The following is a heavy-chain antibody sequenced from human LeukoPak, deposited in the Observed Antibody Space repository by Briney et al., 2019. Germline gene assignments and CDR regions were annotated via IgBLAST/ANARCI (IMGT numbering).Heavy chain of an antibody. J-gene: IGHJ4*02. V-gene: IGHV3-23*01. CDR1: GFTFSTYA. CDR2: IRGSGGSNT. D-gene: IGHD5-12*01. Sequence: GGSPRLSCAASGFTFSTYAMSWVRQAPGKGLEWVSTIRGSGGSNTYYADSVQGRFTISRDNSKNTLYLQMNTLRAEDTAVYYCAKGVLRSSPDYWGQGTLVTVSS. CDR3: AKGVLRSSPDY.